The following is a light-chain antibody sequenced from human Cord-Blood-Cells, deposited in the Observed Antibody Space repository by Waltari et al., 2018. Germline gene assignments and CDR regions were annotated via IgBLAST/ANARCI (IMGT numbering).Light chain of an antibody. V-gene: IGLV7-43*01. CDR2: STS. Sequence: QTVVTQEPSLTVSPGGTVTLTCASSTGAVTSGYYPNWFQQKPGQAPRALLYSTSNKHSWTPARFSGSLLEGKAALTLSGVQPEDEAEYYCLLYYGGARVFGGGTKLTVL. J-gene: IGLJ3*02. CDR3: LLYYGGARV. CDR1: TGAVTSGYY.